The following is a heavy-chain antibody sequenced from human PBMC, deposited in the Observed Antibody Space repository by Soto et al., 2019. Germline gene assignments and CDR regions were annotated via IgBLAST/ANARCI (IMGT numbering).Heavy chain of an antibody. Sequence: GASVKVSCKASGGTFSSYAISWVRQAPGQGLEWMGGIIPIFGTANYAQKFQGRVTITADESTSTAYMELSSLRSEDTAVYYCARDVDIVVVPAALNYYYYVMDFWGQGTTVTVSS. D-gene: IGHD2-2*01. CDR2: IIPIFGTA. J-gene: IGHJ6*02. CDR1: GGTFSSYA. CDR3: ARDVDIVVVPAALNYYYYVMDF. V-gene: IGHV1-69*13.